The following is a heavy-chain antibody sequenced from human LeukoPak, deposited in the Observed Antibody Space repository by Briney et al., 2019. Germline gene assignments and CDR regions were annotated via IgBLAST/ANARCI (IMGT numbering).Heavy chain of an antibody. CDR1: GYSISSGYY. Sequence: SETLSLTCTVSGYSISSGYYWGWIRQLPGKGLEWIGSIYHSGSTYYNPSLKSRVTISVDTSKNQSSLKLSSVTAADTAVYYCARAPSDSSGYSSYYYYMDVWGKGTTVTVSS. CDR3: ARAPSDSSGYSSYYYYMDV. D-gene: IGHD3-22*01. CDR2: IYHSGST. J-gene: IGHJ6*03. V-gene: IGHV4-38-2*02.